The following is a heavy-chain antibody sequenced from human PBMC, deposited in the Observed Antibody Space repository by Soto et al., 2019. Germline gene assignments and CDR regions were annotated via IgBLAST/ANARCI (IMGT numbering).Heavy chain of an antibody. CDR2: ISGGGSGA. J-gene: IGHJ4*02. CDR3: AIDLWWYTH. V-gene: IGHV3-23*01. D-gene: IGHD2-15*01. Sequence: EVQLLESGGGLVQPGGSLRLSCTASGFTFSDHAMTWVRQAPGKGLEWHSGISGGGSGAYYADSVKGRFTVSRANSNNTLFPQMDSLRVEDTAVYYCAIDLWWYTHWGQGTLVTVSS. CDR1: GFTFSDHA.